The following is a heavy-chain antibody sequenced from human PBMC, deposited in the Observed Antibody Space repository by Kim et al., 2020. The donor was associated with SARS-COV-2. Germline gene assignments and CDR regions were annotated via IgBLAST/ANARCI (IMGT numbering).Heavy chain of an antibody. D-gene: IGHD3-3*01. CDR3: ARDGGRVAAY. Sequence: NAIYAQKFQGRVTMTTDTSRSTAYMDLRSLKSDDTADYYCARDGGRVAAYWGQGTPVTVSS. J-gene: IGHJ4*02. V-gene: IGHV1-18*01.